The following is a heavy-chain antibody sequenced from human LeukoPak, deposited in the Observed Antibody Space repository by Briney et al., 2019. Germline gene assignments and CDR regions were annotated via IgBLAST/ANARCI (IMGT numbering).Heavy chain of an antibody. D-gene: IGHD6-19*01. CDR1: GGTFSSYA. CDR2: IIPILGIA. Sequence: ASVKVSCKASGGTFSSYAISWVRQAPGQGLEWMGRIIPILGIANYAQKFQGRVTITADKSTSTAYMELSSLRSKDTAVYYCARGSSGWYSWFDPWGQGTLVTVSS. CDR3: ARGSSGWYSWFDP. J-gene: IGHJ5*02. V-gene: IGHV1-69*04.